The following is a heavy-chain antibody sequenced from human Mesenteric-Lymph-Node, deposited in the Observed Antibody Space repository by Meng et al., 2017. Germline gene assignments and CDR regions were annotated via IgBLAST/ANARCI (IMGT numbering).Heavy chain of an antibody. CDR1: GFTFSNYG. CDR2: ISSDGIKK. D-gene: IGHD3-22*01. J-gene: IGHJ4*02. Sequence: GESLKISCAASGFTFSNYGMHWVRQAPGKGLQWVAAISSDGIKKFYADSVKGRFSISRDDSKNTVFLQMNSLRTEDTAVYYCARPPPKEFDTSGYYADYWGQGTLVTVSS. V-gene: IGHV3-30*03. CDR3: ARPPPKEFDTSGYYADY.